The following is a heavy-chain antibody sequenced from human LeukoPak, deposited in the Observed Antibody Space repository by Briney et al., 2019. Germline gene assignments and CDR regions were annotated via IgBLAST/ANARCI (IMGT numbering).Heavy chain of an antibody. J-gene: IGHJ4*02. CDR3: ARERYSSGWYCLLDY. D-gene: IGHD6-19*01. CDR1: GGSISSYY. Sequence: PSETLSLTCTVSGGSISSYYWSWIRQPAGKGLEWIGRIYTSGSTNYNPSLKSRVTMSVDTSKNQFSLKLSSVTAADTAVYYCARERYSSGWYCLLDYWGQGTLVTVSS. V-gene: IGHV4-4*07. CDR2: IYTSGST.